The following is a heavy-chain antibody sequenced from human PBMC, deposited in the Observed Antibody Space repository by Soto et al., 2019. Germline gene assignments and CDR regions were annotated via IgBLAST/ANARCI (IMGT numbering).Heavy chain of an antibody. J-gene: IGHJ4*02. CDR1: GGSVSSGSYY. CDR3: ARDHGDYGYYFDY. D-gene: IGHD4-17*01. CDR2: IYYSGST. V-gene: IGHV4-61*01. Sequence: ETLSLTCTVSGGSVSSGSYYWSWIRQPPGKGLEWIGYIYYSGSTNYNPSLKSRVTISVDTSKNQFSLKLSSMTAADTAVYYCARDHGDYGYYFDYWGQGTLVTVSS.